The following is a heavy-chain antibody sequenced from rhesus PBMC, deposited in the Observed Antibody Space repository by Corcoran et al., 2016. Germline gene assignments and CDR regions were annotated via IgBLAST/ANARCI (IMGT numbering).Heavy chain of an antibody. Sequence: QVLLQESGPGLVKASETLSLTCAVSGASINTNYWNWIRQSPGRGLEWLGNIFGGTGPTNYNPSRKSRVTISTDTSKSQFSLDLGSVTAADTAIYYCARGTDLDYWGQGVLVTVSS. D-gene: IGHD1-20*01. J-gene: IGHJ4*01. V-gene: IGHV4-147*01. CDR3: ARGTDLDY. CDR2: IFGGTGPT. CDR1: GASINTNY.